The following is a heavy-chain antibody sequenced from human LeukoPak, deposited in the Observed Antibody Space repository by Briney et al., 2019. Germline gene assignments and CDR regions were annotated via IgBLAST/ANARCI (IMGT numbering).Heavy chain of an antibody. Sequence: PSETLSLTCTVSGGSISSSSYYWGWIRQPPGKGLEWIGSSYYNGNTYYNPSLKTRVTISVDTSKNQFSLKLSSVTAADTAVYYCARPGGYSYGYVFDIWGQGTMVTVSS. CDR3: ARPGGYSYGYVFDI. J-gene: IGHJ3*02. CDR1: GGSISSSSYY. D-gene: IGHD5-18*01. CDR2: SYYNGNT. V-gene: IGHV4-39*01.